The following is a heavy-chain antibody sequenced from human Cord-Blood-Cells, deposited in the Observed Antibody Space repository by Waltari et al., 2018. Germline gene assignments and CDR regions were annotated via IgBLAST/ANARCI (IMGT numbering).Heavy chain of an antibody. D-gene: IGHD2-15*01. Sequence: QVQLVQSGAEVKKPGSSEKVSCKASGGTLSSYANSRVRQAPAQALEGMGGLNPIFGTANYAQKFHGRVTITADKSPSTAYIGLSSLSSEDTAVYYCARCEGYCSGGSCLCWWFDPWGQGTLVTVSS. CDR2: LNPIFGTA. CDR3: ARCEGYCSGGSCLCWWFDP. J-gene: IGHJ5*02. CDR1: GGTLSSYA. V-gene: IGHV1-69*06.